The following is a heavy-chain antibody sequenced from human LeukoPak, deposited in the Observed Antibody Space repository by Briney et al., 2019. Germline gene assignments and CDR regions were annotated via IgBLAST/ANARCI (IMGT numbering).Heavy chain of an antibody. CDR3: SRDRGGGDIYFDY. D-gene: IGHD2-21*02. Sequence: GGSLRLSCAASGFTFSSYGMNWVRQAPGKGPEWISYISRSGATIYYADSVKGRFAISRDNAKNSLYLQMSSLGAEDTAIYYCSRDRGGGDIYFDYWGQGTLVTVSS. CDR1: GFTFSSYG. J-gene: IGHJ4*02. CDR2: ISRSGATI. V-gene: IGHV3-48*03.